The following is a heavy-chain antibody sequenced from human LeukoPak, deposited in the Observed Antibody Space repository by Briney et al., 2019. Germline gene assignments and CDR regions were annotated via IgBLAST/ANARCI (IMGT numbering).Heavy chain of an antibody. J-gene: IGHJ3*02. Sequence: ASVKVSCKASGYTFTGYYMHWVRQAPGQGLEWMGWMNPNSGNTGYAQKFQGRVTMTRNTSISTAYMELSSLRSEDTAVYYCARGYGSRASRGAFDIWGQGTMVTVSS. CDR3: ARGYGSRASRGAFDI. V-gene: IGHV1-8*02. D-gene: IGHD4-17*01. CDR1: GYTFTGYY. CDR2: MNPNSGNT.